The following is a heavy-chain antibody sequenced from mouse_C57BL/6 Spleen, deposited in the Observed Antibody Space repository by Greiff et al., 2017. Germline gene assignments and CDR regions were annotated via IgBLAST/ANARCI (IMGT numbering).Heavy chain of an antibody. V-gene: IGHV1-18*01. CDR1: GYTFTDYN. CDR3: ARRYSKAWFAY. Sequence: VQLQQSGPELVKPGASVKIPCKASGYTFTDYNMDWVKQSHGKSLEWIGDINPNNGGTIYNQKFKGKATLTVDKSSSTAYMELRSLTSEDTAVYYCARRYSKAWFAYWGQGTLVTVSA. J-gene: IGHJ3*01. D-gene: IGHD2-5*01. CDR2: INPNNGGT.